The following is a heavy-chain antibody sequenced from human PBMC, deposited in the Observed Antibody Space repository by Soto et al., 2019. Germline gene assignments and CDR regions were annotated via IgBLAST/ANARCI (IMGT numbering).Heavy chain of an antibody. CDR2: ISYDGSNK. V-gene: IGHV3-30*03. Sequence: QVQLVESGGGVVQPGRSLRLSCAASGFTFSSYGMHWVRQAPGKGLEWVAVISYDGSNKYYADSVKGRFTISRDNSKNTLYLQMNSLRAEDTAVYYCAAGYSSGWYGFRDYWGQGTLVTVSS. J-gene: IGHJ4*02. D-gene: IGHD6-19*01. CDR1: GFTFSSYG. CDR3: AAGYSSGWYGFRDY.